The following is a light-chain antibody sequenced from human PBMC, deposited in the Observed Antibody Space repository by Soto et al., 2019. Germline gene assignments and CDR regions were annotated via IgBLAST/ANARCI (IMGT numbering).Light chain of an antibody. CDR3: QEYNNWPPELT. Sequence: EIVMTQSPATLSVSPGERATLSCRASQSVSSNLAGYQQKPGQAPRLLIYGASNRATGIPARFSGSGSGTEFTLTISSLQSEDFAVYYCQEYNNWPPELTFGGGTKVEIK. CDR1: QSVSSN. J-gene: IGKJ4*01. V-gene: IGKV3-15*01. CDR2: GAS.